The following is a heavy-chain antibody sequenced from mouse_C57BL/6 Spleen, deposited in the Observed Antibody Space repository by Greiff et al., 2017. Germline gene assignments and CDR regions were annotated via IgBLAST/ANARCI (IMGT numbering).Heavy chain of an antibody. D-gene: IGHD2-4*01. V-gene: IGHV5-4*01. Sequence: EVQLVESGGGLVKPGGSLKLSCAASGFTFSCYAMSWVRQTPEKRLEWVATISDGGSYTYYPDNVKGRFTISRDNAKNNLYLQMSHLKSEDTAMYYCAREDDYDGAEYAMDYWGQGTSVTVSS. CDR2: ISDGGSYT. J-gene: IGHJ4*01. CDR1: GFTFSCYA. CDR3: AREDDYDGAEYAMDY.